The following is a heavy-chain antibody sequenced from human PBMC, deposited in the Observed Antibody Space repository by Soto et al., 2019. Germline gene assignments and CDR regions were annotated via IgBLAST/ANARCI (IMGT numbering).Heavy chain of an antibody. CDR2: ISSNGGST. V-gene: IGHV3-64*01. D-gene: IGHD3-10*01. CDR1: GFTFSSYA. J-gene: IGHJ3*02. CDR3: ARVGAWFGEFEVFDI. Sequence: PGGSLRLSCAASGFTFSSYAMHWVRQAPGKGLEYVSAISSNGGSTYYANSVKGRFTISRDNSKNTLYLQMGSLRAEDMAVYYCARVGAWFGEFEVFDIWRQGTTVTVSS.